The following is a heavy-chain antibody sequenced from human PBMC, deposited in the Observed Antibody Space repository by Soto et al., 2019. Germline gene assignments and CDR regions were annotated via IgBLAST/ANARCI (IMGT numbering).Heavy chain of an antibody. J-gene: IGHJ3*02. CDR1: GFTVSSNY. CDR2: IYSGGST. Sequence: GGSLRLSCAASGFTVSSNYVSWVRQAPGKGLEWVSVIYSGGSTYYADSVKGRFTISRHNSKNTLYLQMDSLRAEDTAVYYCARGMGYCSSTSCYFYSDAFDIWGQGTMVTVS. V-gene: IGHV3-53*04. D-gene: IGHD2-2*01. CDR3: ARGMGYCSSTSCYFYSDAFDI.